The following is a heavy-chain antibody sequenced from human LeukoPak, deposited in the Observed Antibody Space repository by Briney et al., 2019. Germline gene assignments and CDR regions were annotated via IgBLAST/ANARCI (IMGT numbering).Heavy chain of an antibody. Sequence: TGGSLRLSCTTSGFTFGDYTMSWVRQAPGKGLEWIGFIRSKSYRGTTEYAASVKGRFTISRDESKSIAYLQMNSLKTEDTGVYYCSRQYGDYWGQGNLVAVSS. CDR3: SRQYGDY. V-gene: IGHV3-49*04. J-gene: IGHJ4*02. CDR2: IRSKSYRGTT. CDR1: GFTFGDYT. D-gene: IGHD2-2*01.